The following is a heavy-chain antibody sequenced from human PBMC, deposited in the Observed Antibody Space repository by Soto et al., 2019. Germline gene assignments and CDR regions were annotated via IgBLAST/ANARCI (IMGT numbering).Heavy chain of an antibody. V-gene: IGHV3-53*01. D-gene: IGHD3-22*01. J-gene: IGHJ6*02. Sequence: HPGGSLRLSCAASGFTVSSNYMSWVRQAPGKGLEWVSVIYSGGSTYYADSVKGRFTISRDNSKNTLYLQMNSLRAEDTAVYYCAGTVVVIPYYYYYGMDVWGQGTTVTVSS. CDR3: AGTVVVIPYYYYYGMDV. CDR1: GFTVSSNY. CDR2: IYSGGST.